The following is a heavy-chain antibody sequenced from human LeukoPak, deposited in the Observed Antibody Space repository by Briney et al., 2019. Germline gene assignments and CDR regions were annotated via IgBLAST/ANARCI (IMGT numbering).Heavy chain of an antibody. CDR1: GFTFSRHG. CDR3: ARDRAWNYFDY. J-gene: IGHJ4*02. D-gene: IGHD3-3*01. V-gene: IGHV3-30*03. Sequence: GGSLRLSCAPSGFTFSRHGMHWVRQAPGKGLEWVAIISNDGSRKYYAHSVEGRFTISRVNSTNTLYLQMDSLRAEDTAVYYCARDRAWNYFDYWGQGTLVTVSS. CDR2: ISNDGSRK.